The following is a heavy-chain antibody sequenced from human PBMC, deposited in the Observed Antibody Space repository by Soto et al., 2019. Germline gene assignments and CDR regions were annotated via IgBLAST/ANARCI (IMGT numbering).Heavy chain of an antibody. J-gene: IGHJ5*02. Sequence: SETLSLTCTVSGGSISSGGYYWSWIRQHPGKGLEWIGYIYYSGSTYYNPSLKSRVTISVDTSKNQFSLKLSSVTAADTAVYYCARVKITIFGVGKNWLDPWGQGTLVTVSS. CDR3: ARVKITIFGVGKNWLDP. V-gene: IGHV4-31*03. CDR2: IYYSGST. D-gene: IGHD3-3*01. CDR1: GGSISSGGYY.